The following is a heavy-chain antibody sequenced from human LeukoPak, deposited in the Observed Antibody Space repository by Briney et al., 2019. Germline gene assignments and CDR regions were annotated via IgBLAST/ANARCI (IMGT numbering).Heavy chain of an antibody. D-gene: IGHD6-19*01. J-gene: IGHJ4*02. CDR3: ARDWAVAGTMDY. CDR1: GFTFSSYA. Sequence: GESLRLSCAASGFTFSSYAMHWVRQAPGKGLEWVAVISYDGSNKYYADSVKGRFTISRDNSKNTLYLQMNSLRAEDTAVYYCARDWAVAGTMDYWGQGTLVTVSS. V-gene: IGHV3-30-3*01. CDR2: ISYDGSNK.